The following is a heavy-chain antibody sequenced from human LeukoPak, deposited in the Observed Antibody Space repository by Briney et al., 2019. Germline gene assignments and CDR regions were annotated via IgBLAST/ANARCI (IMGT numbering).Heavy chain of an antibody. CDR1: GFTFSSYG. CDR2: IWYDGSSK. Sequence: PGGSLRLSCAASGFTFSSYGMHWVRQAPGKGLEWVAIIWYDGSSKYYTDSVKGRFTISRDNSKNTLYLQMNSLRVEDTAVYYCARAVYGVQACFDFWGQGTLVTVSS. D-gene: IGHD4-17*01. CDR3: ARAVYGVQACFDF. V-gene: IGHV3-33*01. J-gene: IGHJ4*02.